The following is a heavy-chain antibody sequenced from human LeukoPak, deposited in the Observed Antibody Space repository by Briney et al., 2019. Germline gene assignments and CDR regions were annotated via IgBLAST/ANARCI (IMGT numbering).Heavy chain of an antibody. CDR3: ASQGYSYGPRNWFDP. D-gene: IGHD5-18*01. V-gene: IGHV1-69*01. CDR2: IIPIFGTA. CDR1: GFTFSSYA. J-gene: IGHJ5*02. Sequence: KSGGSLRLSCAASGFTFSSYAMHWVRQAPGKGLEWMGGIIPIFGTANYAQKFQGRVTITADESTSTAYMELSSLRSEDTAVYYCASQGYSYGPRNWFDPWGQGTLVTVSS.